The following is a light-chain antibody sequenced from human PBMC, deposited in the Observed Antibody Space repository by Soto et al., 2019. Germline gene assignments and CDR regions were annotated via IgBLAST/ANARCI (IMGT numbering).Light chain of an antibody. V-gene: IGKV1-27*01. CDR3: QQSYSTLT. CDR2: AAS. J-gene: IGKJ4*01. Sequence: DIQMTQSPSSLSASLGDRVTITCRASQGISNYLAWYQQKPVKVPKLLIYAASTLQSGVPSRFSGSGSGTDFTLTISSLQPEDFATYYCQQSYSTLTFGGGTKVDIK. CDR1: QGISNY.